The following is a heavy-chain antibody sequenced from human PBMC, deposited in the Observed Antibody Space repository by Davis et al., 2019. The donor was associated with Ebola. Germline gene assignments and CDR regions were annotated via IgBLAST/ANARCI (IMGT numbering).Heavy chain of an antibody. D-gene: IGHD2-15*01. Sequence: PGGSLRLSCAASGFTFSTYSMSWVRQAPGKGLEWVSYISSSGSTTYYADSVKGRFTISRDNSKNTLYLQMNSLRAEDTAVYYCAKEQYAVVVVAALLMSWGQGTMVTVSS. CDR1: GFTFSTYS. V-gene: IGHV3-23*01. CDR3: AKEQYAVVVVAALLMS. J-gene: IGHJ3*01. CDR2: ISSSGSTT.